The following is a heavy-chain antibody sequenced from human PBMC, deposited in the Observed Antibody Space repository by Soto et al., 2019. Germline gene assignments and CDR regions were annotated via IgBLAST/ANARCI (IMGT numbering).Heavy chain of an antibody. Sequence: GGSLRLSCAASGFTFDDYAMHWVRQAPGKGLEWVSGISWNSGSIGYADSVKGRFTISRDNAKNSLYLQMNSLRAEDTALYYCAKDAYYDILTGDDAFDIWGQGTMVTVSS. V-gene: IGHV3-9*01. CDR3: AKDAYYDILTGDDAFDI. CDR2: ISWNSGSI. D-gene: IGHD3-9*01. J-gene: IGHJ3*02. CDR1: GFTFDDYA.